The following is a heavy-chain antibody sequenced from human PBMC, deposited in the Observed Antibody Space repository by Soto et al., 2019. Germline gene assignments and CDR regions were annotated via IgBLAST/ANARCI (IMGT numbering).Heavy chain of an antibody. J-gene: IGHJ6*02. V-gene: IGHV1-69*01. CDR2: IIPIFGTA. CDR3: ARDGGTGASLLSDEPFRGYYYGMDV. Sequence: QVQLVQSGAEVKKPGSSVKVSCKASGGTFSSYAISWVRQAPGQGLEWMGGIIPIFGTANYAQKFQGRVTITADESTSTAYMELSSLRSEDTAVDYCARDGGTGASLLSDEPFRGYYYGMDVWGQGTTVTVSS. CDR1: GGTFSSYA. D-gene: IGHD2-8*02.